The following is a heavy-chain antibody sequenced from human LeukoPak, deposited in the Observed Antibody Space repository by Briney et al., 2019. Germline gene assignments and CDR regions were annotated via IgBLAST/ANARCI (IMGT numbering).Heavy chain of an antibody. J-gene: IGHJ4*02. V-gene: IGHV1-2*02. CDR2: INPNSGGT. Sequence: ASVKVSCKASGYTFTGYYMHWVRQAPGQGLEWMGWINPNSGGTNYAQKFQGRVTMTRGTSISTAYMELSRLRSDDTAVYYCARDPSIEGSGSSYFDYWGLGTLVTVSS. CDR3: ARDPSIEGSGSSYFDY. D-gene: IGHD3-10*01. CDR1: GYTFTGYY.